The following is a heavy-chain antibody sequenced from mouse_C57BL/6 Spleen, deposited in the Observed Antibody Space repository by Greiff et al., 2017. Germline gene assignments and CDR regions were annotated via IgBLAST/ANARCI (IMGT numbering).Heavy chain of an antibody. CDR3: ALGDYDGY. D-gene: IGHD2-4*01. V-gene: IGHV1-50*01. J-gene: IGHJ2*01. CDR2: IDPSDSYT. CDR1: GYTFTSYW. Sequence: QVHVKQPGAELVKPGASVKLSCKASGYTFTSYWMQWVKQRPGQGLEWIGEIDPSDSYTNYNQKFKGKATLTVDTSSSTAYMQLSSLTSEDSAVYYCALGDYDGYWGQGTTLTVSS.